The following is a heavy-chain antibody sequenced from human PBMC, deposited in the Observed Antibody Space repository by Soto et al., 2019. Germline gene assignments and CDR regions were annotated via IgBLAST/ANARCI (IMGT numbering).Heavy chain of an antibody. CDR1: GFTFSSYS. CDR2: ISSSSSYI. J-gene: IGHJ5*02. V-gene: IGHV3-21*01. CDR3: ARTLVQLERRGGDAFDP. Sequence: GGSLRLSCAASGFTFSSYSMNWVRQAPGKGLEWVSSISSSSSYIYYADSVKGRFTISRDNAKNSLYLQMNSLRAEDTAVYYCARTLVQLERRGGDAFDPWGQGTLVTVSS. D-gene: IGHD1-1*01.